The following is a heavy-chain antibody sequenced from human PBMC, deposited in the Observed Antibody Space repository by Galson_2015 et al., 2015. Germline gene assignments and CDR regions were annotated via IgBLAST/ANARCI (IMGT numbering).Heavy chain of an antibody. Sequence: ETLSLTCAVSGGSISSSTYHWGWIRQPPGKGLEWIGNIYYSGSTYYNPSLKSRVTISVDTSKIQFSLRLSSVTAADTAVYYCARRIVGVIKAFDYWGQGTLVTVSS. V-gene: IGHV4-39*01. CDR2: IYYSGST. CDR1: GGSISSSTYH. CDR3: ARRIVGVIKAFDY. J-gene: IGHJ4*02. D-gene: IGHD3-10*01.